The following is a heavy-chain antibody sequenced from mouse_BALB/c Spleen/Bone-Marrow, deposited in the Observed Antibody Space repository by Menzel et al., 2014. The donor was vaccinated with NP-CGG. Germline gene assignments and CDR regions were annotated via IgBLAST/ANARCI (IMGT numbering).Heavy chain of an antibody. CDR2: IYPGNVNT. Sequence: QVQLKQSGPELVKPGASVRISCKASGYTFTSYYIHWVKQRPGQGLEWIGWIYPGNVNTKYNEKFKGKATLTADKSSSTAYMQLSSLTSEDSVVYFCARQGSSGFYAMDYWGQGTSVTVSS. J-gene: IGHJ4*01. V-gene: IGHV1S56*01. D-gene: IGHD3-1*01. CDR3: ARQGSSGFYAMDY. CDR1: GYTFTSYY.